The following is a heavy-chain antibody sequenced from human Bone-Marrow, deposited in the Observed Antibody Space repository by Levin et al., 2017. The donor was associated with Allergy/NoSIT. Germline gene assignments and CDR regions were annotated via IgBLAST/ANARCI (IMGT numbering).Heavy chain of an antibody. CDR3: AKGPVWYDSSGDSMDV. V-gene: IGHV3-30*18. CDR2: ISYDGSNK. Sequence: GGSLRLSCAASGFTFSSYGMHWVRQAPGKGLEWVAVISYDGSNKYYADSVKGRFTISRDNSKNTLYLQMNSLRAEDTAVYYCAKGPVWYDSSGDSMDVWGQGTTVTVSS. J-gene: IGHJ6*02. D-gene: IGHD3-22*01. CDR1: GFTFSSYG.